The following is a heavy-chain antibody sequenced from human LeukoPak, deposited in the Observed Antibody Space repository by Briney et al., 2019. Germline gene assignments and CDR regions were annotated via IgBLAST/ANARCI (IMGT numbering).Heavy chain of an antibody. V-gene: IGHV4-34*01. J-gene: IGHJ3*02. CDR3: ARNRGTFVELMFDI. CDR1: GGSCSGYY. D-gene: IGHD1-1*01. Sequence: PSETLSLNCAVSGGSCSGYYWGWIRQPPGKGLEWIGEINHDGRINYHSSLKSQLTISVDTTKNQFSLKLSSVTAADTAVYYCARNRGTFVELMFDIWGLGTMVTVSS. CDR2: INHDGRI.